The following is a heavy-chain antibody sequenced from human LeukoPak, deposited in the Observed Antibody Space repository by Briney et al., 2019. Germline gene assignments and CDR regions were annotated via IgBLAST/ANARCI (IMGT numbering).Heavy chain of an antibody. CDR3: ARDLRYFDWLLSHYYYYYGMDV. CDR1: GFTVSSNY. J-gene: IGHJ6*02. D-gene: IGHD3-9*01. CDR2: IYSGGST. Sequence: GGSLRLSCGASGFTVSSNYMSWVRQAPGKGLEWVSVIYSGGSTYYADSVKGRFTISRDNSKNTLYLQMNSLRAEDTAVYYCARDLRYFDWLLSHYYYYYGMDVWGQGTTVTVSS. V-gene: IGHV3-66*01.